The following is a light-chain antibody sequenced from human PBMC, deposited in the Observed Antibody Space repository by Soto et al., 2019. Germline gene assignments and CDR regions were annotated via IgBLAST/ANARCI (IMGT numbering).Light chain of an antibody. CDR1: QSVTSN. V-gene: IGKV3-15*01. CDR2: GVS. Sequence: EIVMTQSPATLSVSPGEGATLSCRASQSVTSNLAWYQQKPDQAPRLLIYGVSTRATGIPARFSGSGSGTEFTLTISSLQSEDFAIYYCQQYNNWPPPLTFGGGTKVEIK. J-gene: IGKJ4*01. CDR3: QQYNNWPPPLT.